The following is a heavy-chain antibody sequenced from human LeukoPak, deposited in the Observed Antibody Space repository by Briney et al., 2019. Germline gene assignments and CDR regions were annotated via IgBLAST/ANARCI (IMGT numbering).Heavy chain of an antibody. J-gene: IGHJ3*02. Sequence: GGSLRLSCAASGFTFSSYAMHWVRQAPGKGLEWVAVISYDGSNKYYADSVKGRFTISRDNSKNTLYLQMNSLRTEDTAVYYCARLEGGTVTSFAFDIWGQGTMVIVSS. V-gene: IGHV3-30*04. D-gene: IGHD4-17*01. CDR1: GFTFSSYA. CDR2: ISYDGSNK. CDR3: ARLEGGTVTSFAFDI.